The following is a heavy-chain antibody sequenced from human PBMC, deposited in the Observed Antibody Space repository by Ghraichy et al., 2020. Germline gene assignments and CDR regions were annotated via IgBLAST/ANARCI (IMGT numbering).Heavy chain of an antibody. J-gene: IGHJ4*02. D-gene: IGHD4-17*01. CDR3: ARDRHIVHDYGDYEGGMGPFDY. CDR2: TYYRSKWYN. CDR1: GDSVSSNSAA. V-gene: IGHV6-1*01. Sequence: SQTLSLTCAISGDSVSSNSAAWNWIRQSPSRGLEWLGRTYYRSKWYNDYAVSVKSRITINPDTSKNQFSLQLNSVTPEDTAVYYCARDRHIVHDYGDYEGGMGPFDYWGQGTLVTVSS.